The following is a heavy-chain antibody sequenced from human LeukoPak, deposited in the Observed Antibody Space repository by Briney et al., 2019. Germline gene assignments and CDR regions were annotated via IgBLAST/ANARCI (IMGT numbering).Heavy chain of an antibody. CDR1: GFTFSRYS. CDR2: ISTTSRYI. J-gene: IGHJ4*02. Sequence: GGSLRLSCAASGFTFSRYSMNWVRQAPGKGLEWVSSISTTSRYIYYADSVQGRFTVTRDNAKNSLSLQMNSLRADNTAVYFCARGNSDYDHDYWGQGTLVTVSS. V-gene: IGHV3-21*01. CDR3: ARGNSDYDHDY. D-gene: IGHD5-12*01.